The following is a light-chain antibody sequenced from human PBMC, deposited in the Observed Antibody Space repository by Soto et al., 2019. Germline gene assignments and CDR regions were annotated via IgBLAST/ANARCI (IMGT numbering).Light chain of an antibody. CDR1: SSDVGGYNS. Sequence: QSALTQPRSVSGSPGQSVTISCTGTSSDVGGYNSVSWYQQHPGKAPKLLIYDVSKRPSGVPDRFSGSKSGNTASLTISGLQAEDEADYYCCSYAGSYTFYVFGTGTQLTVL. V-gene: IGLV2-11*01. CDR2: DVS. CDR3: CSYAGSYTFYV. J-gene: IGLJ1*01.